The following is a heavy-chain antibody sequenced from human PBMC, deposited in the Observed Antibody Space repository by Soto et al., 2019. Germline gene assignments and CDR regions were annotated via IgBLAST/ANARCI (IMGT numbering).Heavy chain of an antibody. D-gene: IGHD3-16*01. CDR1: GDSIRDSSFY. Sequence: SETLSLTCTSSGDSIRDSSFYWAWIRQSPGKGLEWIGSIYYKGYTKYNPSLKSRVTISVDTSKNQFSLKLSSVTAADTAVYYCARHNGPLYVGYYYDMDVWGQGTTVTVSS. J-gene: IGHJ6*02. V-gene: IGHV4-39*01. CDR2: IYYKGYT. CDR3: ARHNGPLYVGYYYDMDV.